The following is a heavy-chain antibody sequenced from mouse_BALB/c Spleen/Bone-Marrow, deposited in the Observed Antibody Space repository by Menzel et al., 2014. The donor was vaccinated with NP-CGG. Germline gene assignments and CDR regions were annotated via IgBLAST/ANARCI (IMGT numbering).Heavy chain of an antibody. D-gene: IGHD1-1*01. CDR2: IYPGSGST. Sequence: QVQLQQSGPELVKPGASVKMSCKASGYTFTDYVISLVKQRTGQGLEWIGEIYPGSGSTYYNEKFKGKATLTADKSSNTAYMQLSSLTSEDSAVYFCARDYYGSSGAMDYWGQGTSVTVSS. CDR3: ARDYYGSSGAMDY. CDR1: GYTFTDYV. V-gene: IGHV1-81*01. J-gene: IGHJ4*01.